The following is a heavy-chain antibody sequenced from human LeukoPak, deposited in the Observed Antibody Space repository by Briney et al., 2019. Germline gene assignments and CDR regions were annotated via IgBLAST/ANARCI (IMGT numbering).Heavy chain of an antibody. CDR1: GGSFSVYY. Sequence: SETLPLACAVYGGSFSVYYCSWLRRPPGKGQPWIGKINHSGSTNYNPSLKSRVTISVDTSKNQFSLKLSSVTAADTAVYYCARGGIFYYDILTGYYQKNWFDPWGQGTLVTVSS. J-gene: IGHJ5*02. D-gene: IGHD3-9*01. V-gene: IGHV4-34*01. CDR2: INHSGST. CDR3: ARGGIFYYDILTGYYQKNWFDP.